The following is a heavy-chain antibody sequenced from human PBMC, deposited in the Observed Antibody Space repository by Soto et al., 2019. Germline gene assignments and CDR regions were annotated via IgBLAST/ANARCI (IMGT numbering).Heavy chain of an antibody. V-gene: IGHV1-2*02. J-gene: IGHJ6*02. D-gene: IGHD1-26*01. Sequence: ASVKVSCKASGYTFTGYYIYWVRQAPGEGLEWMAWINPNTGGTNYAQRFQGRVTLTRDTSISTAYMELSGLRSDDTAVYYCARELSLSAYVKWYYGMDVWGQGTKVTVS. CDR3: ARELSLSAYVKWYYGMDV. CDR1: GYTFTGYY. CDR2: INPNTGGT.